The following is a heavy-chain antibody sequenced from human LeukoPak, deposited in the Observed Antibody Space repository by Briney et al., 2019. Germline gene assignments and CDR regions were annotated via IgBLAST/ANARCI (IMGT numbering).Heavy chain of an antibody. CDR1: GYRFSDYY. V-gene: IGHV1-2*06. CDR3: ARAGGTYYYESSGYYYQNWFDS. Sequence: ASAKVSCKASGYRFSDYYMHWVRQAPGQGLEWMGRINSNSGGTGFAEKFRGRVTMTRDTSISTAYMELSRLTSDDTAVYYCARAGGTYYYESSGYYYQNWFDSWGQGTLVTVSS. J-gene: IGHJ5*01. CDR2: INSNSGGT. D-gene: IGHD3-22*01.